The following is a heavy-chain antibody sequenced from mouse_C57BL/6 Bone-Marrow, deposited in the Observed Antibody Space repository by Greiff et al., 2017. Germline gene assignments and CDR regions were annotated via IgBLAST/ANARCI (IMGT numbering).Heavy chain of an antibody. CDR1: GYTFTSYG. CDR2: IYPRSGNT. Sequence: VKLVESGAELARPGASVKLSCKASGYTFTSYGISWVKQRTGQGLEWIGEIYPRSGNTYYNEKFKGKATLTADKSSSTAYMELRSLTSEDSAVYFCASCDGDYYAMDYWGQGTSVTVSS. J-gene: IGHJ4*01. CDR3: ASCDGDYYAMDY. D-gene: IGHD2-3*01. V-gene: IGHV1-81*01.